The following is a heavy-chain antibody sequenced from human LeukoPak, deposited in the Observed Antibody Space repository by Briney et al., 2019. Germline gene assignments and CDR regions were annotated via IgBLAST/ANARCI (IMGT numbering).Heavy chain of an antibody. J-gene: IGHJ3*02. CDR3: ARDITMDAFDI. V-gene: IGHV3-30-3*01. CDR2: ISYDGSNK. D-gene: IGHD3-10*01. Sequence: PGGSLRLSCAASGFTFSSYAMHWVRQAPGKGLEWVAVISYDGSNKYYADSVKGRFTISRDNSKNTLYLQMNSLRAEDTAVYYCARDITMDAFDIWGQGTMVTVSS. CDR1: GFTFSSYA.